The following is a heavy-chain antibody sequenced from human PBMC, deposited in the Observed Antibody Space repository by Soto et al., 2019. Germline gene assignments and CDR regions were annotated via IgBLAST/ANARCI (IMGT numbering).Heavy chain of an antibody. CDR3: ARAPRLITFGGAGIG. CDR1: GSTFSSYT. D-gene: IGHD3-16*01. Sequence: QVQLVQSGAEVKKPGSSVKVSCKASGSTFSSYTISWVRQAPGQGLEWMGRIIPILGIANYAQKFQGRVTITADKSTSTAYMELSSLRSEDTAVYYCARAPRLITFGGAGIGWGQGTLVTVSS. J-gene: IGHJ4*02. CDR2: IIPILGIA. V-gene: IGHV1-69*02.